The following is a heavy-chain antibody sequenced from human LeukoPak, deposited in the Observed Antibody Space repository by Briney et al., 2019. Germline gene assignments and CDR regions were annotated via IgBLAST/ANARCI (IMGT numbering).Heavy chain of an antibody. D-gene: IGHD3-10*01. CDR3: ARGSYGSGSYYQNY. J-gene: IGHJ4*02. Sequence: GGSLRLSCAASGFTFSSYSMNWVRQAPGKGLEWVSSISSSSSYIYYADSVKGRFTISRDNAKNSLYLQMNSLRAEDTAVYYCARGSYGSGSYYQNYWGQGTLVTVSS. CDR1: GFTFSSYS. CDR2: ISSSSSYI. V-gene: IGHV3-21*01.